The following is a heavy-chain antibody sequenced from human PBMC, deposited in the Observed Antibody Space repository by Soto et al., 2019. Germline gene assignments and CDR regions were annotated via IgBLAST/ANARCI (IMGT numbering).Heavy chain of an antibody. CDR3: AKDSLYGDYIYYFDY. D-gene: IGHD4-17*01. Sequence: GGSLRLSCAASGFTFSRSVMHWVRQAPGKGLEWVAVISYDGISKYYADSVKGRFTISRDNSKNTLYLQMNSLRAEDTAVYYCAKDSLYGDYIYYFDYWGKGALVKVSS. CDR2: ISYDGISK. V-gene: IGHV3-30*18. CDR1: GFTFSRSV. J-gene: IGHJ4*02.